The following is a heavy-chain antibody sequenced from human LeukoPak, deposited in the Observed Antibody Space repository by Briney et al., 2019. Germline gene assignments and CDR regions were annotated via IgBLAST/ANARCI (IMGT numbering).Heavy chain of an antibody. CDR1: GFTFSSYG. CDR3: AKATPYYDILTGYYTTIHYYYGMDV. D-gene: IGHD3-9*01. Sequence: PGRSLRLSCAASGFTFSSYGMHWVRQAPGKGLERVAVISYDGSNKYYADSVKGRFTISRDNSKNTLYLQMNSLRAEDTAVYYCAKATPYYDILTGYYTTIHYYYGMDVWGKGTTVTVSS. J-gene: IGHJ6*04. CDR2: ISYDGSNK. V-gene: IGHV3-30*18.